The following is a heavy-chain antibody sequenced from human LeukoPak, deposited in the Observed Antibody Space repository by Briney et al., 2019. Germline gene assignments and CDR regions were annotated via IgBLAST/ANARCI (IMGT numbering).Heavy chain of an antibody. Sequence: SETLSLTCTVSGGSISSYYWSWIRQPPGKGLEWIGYIYYSGSTNYNPSLKSRVTISVDTSKNQFSLKLSSVTAADTAVYYCARYYYDSSGYYENWFDLWGQGTLVTVSS. J-gene: IGHJ5*02. V-gene: IGHV4-59*01. CDR3: ARYYYDSSGYYENWFDL. D-gene: IGHD3-22*01. CDR2: IYYSGST. CDR1: GGSISSYY.